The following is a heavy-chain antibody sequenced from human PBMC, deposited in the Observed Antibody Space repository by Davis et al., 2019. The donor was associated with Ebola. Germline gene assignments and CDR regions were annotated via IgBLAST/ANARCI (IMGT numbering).Heavy chain of an antibody. J-gene: IGHJ4*02. CDR2: INSGGSYI. Sequence: GESLKISCAASGFTFSTYGMTWVRQAPGKGLEWVSHINSGGSYISYTDSVKGRFIISRDDAKSAVYLQMNSLKTEDTAVYYCVGTYDSIDYWGQGTLVTVSS. V-gene: IGHV3-21*04. CDR3: VGTYDSIDY. CDR1: GFTFSTYG. D-gene: IGHD3-22*01.